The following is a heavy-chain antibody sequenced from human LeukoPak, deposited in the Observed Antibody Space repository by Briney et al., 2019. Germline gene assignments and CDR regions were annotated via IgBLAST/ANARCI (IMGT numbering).Heavy chain of an antibody. CDR2: INPNSGGT. D-gene: IGHD3-22*01. CDR1: GYTFTGYY. CDR3: AREVVINNWFDP. Sequence: ASVKVSCKASGYTFTGYYMHWVRQAPGQGLEWMGWINPNSGGTNYAQKFQGRVTMTRDTSISTAYMELSRLRSEDTAVYYCAREVVINNWFDPWGQGTLVTVSS. V-gene: IGHV1-2*02. J-gene: IGHJ5*02.